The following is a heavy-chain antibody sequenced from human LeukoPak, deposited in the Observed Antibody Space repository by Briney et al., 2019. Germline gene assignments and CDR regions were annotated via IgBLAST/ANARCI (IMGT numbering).Heavy chain of an antibody. CDR3: ARDLAAAAGIGMGNYYYYGMDV. V-gene: IGHV1-18*01. Sequence: ASAKVSCKASGYTFTSYGISWVRQAPGQGLEWMGWISAYNGNTNYAQKLQGRVTMTTDTSTSTAYMELRSLRSDDTAVYYCARDLAAAAGIGMGNYYYYGMDVWGQGTTVTVSS. D-gene: IGHD6-13*01. CDR1: GYTFTSYG. CDR2: ISAYNGNT. J-gene: IGHJ6*02.